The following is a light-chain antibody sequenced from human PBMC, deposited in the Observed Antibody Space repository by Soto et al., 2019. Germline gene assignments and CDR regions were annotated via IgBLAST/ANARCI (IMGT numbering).Light chain of an antibody. CDR1: QSVSST. Sequence: EIVMTQSPATLSVSPGERATLSCRATQSVSSTLAWYQQKPGQAPRLLIYGTSTRATGIPARFSGSGSGTEFTLTISSLQYEDFAVYYCQQYNNWPPRTFGQGTKVEIK. V-gene: IGKV3-15*01. CDR3: QQYNNWPPRT. J-gene: IGKJ1*01. CDR2: GTS.